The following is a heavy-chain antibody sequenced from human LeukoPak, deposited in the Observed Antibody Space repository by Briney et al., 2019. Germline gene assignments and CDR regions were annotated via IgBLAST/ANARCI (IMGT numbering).Heavy chain of an antibody. V-gene: IGHV3-30-3*02. CDR1: GFTFSSYA. D-gene: IGHD3-9*01. Sequence: GGSLRLSCAASGFTFSSYAMHWVRQAPGKGLEWVAVISYDGSNKYYADSVKGRFTISRDNSKNTLYLQMDSLRAEDTAVYYCTKQPHYGILTGYPYYFDCWGQGTLVTVSS. CDR3: TKQPHYGILTGYPYYFDC. J-gene: IGHJ4*02. CDR2: ISYDGSNK.